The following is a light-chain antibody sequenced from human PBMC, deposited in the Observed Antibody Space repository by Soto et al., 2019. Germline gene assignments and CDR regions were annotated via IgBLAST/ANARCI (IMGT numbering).Light chain of an antibody. CDR3: QQYGSSPRT. J-gene: IGKJ1*01. CDR2: GAS. CDR1: QSVSSSY. V-gene: IGKV3-20*01. Sequence: EIVLTQSPGKMSLSPWERANLSCRASQSVSSSYLAWYQQKPGQGPRLLIYGASSRATGIPDRFSVSVSGTDFTLIISRLEPEDFAMYDCQQYGSSPRTFGQGTKVDIK.